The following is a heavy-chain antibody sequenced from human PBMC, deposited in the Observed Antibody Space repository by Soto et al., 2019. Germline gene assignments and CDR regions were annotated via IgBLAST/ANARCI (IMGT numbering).Heavy chain of an antibody. CDR2: IVPTVDTS. J-gene: IGHJ4*02. D-gene: IGHD5-12*01. CDR1: GATFSSYA. CDR3: VRVVAIPGYPDN. V-gene: IGHV1-69*14. Sequence: QVQLVQSGAEVRQPGSSVKVSCKTSGATFSSYAITWVRQAPGQGLEWMGGIVPTVDTSTYAQKFQGRVTITADKFTNTVYMELSSLRSDDTAVYYCVRVVAIPGYPDNWGQGTLVTVSS.